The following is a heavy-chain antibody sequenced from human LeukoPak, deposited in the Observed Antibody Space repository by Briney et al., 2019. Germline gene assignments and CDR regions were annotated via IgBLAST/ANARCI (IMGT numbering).Heavy chain of an antibody. CDR3: AREGLWGAARDAFDI. CDR1: GFTFSSYE. D-gene: IGHD6-6*01. J-gene: IGHJ3*02. Sequence: PGGSLRLSCAASGFTFSSYEMNWVRQAPGKGLEWVSYISISGSTIYYADSVKGRFTISRDNAKNSLYLQMNSLRVEDTAGYYCAREGLWGAARDAFDIWGQGTMVTVSS. CDR2: ISISGSTI. V-gene: IGHV3-48*03.